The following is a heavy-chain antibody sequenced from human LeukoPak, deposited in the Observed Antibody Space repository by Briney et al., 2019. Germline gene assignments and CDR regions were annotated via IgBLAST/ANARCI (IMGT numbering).Heavy chain of an antibody. Sequence: PGGSLRLSCAASGFTFGNYWMHWVRQAPGKGLVWVSRINKDGRTINYADSVKGRFTISRDNAKNTLYLQMNSLRAEDTAVYYCARGWTGYYAIDNWGQGTLVTVSS. J-gene: IGHJ4*02. CDR1: GFTFGNYW. CDR2: INKDGRTI. V-gene: IGHV3-74*01. CDR3: ARGWTGYYAIDN. D-gene: IGHD3/OR15-3a*01.